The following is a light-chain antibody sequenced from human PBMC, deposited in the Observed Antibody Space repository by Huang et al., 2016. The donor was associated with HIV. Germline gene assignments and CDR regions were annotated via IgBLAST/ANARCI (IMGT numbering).Light chain of an antibody. J-gene: IGKJ4*02. CDR1: QSVSSN. CDR2: GAS. V-gene: IGKV3-15*01. CDR3: QQYNNWPPLT. Sequence: EIVMTQSPAPLSVSPGESATLSCRASQSVSSNLAWYQQNPGQSPRLIIYGASTRATGIPSWFSGSGSGTDFTLTISSLQSEDFAVYYCQQYNNWPPLTFGGGTKVEIK.